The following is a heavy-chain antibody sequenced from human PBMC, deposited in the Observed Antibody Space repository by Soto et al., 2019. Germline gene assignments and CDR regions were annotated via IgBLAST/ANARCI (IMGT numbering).Heavy chain of an antibody. V-gene: IGHV4-30-2*06. CDR1: GGSITSGGYS. Sequence: SETLSLTCAVSGGSITSGGYSWSWIRQSPGKGLEWIEYLYHTGNTYYNPSLETRVTISVDRSKNQFSLELTSVTAADTAVYFCARFRGTAILDYWGQGTLVTVSS. CDR3: ARFRGTAILDY. D-gene: IGHD2-21*02. J-gene: IGHJ4*02. CDR2: LYHTGNT.